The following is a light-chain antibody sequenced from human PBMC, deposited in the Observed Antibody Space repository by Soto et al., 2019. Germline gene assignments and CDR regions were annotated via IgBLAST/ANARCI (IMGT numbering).Light chain of an antibody. CDR3: QQRSNWPPYT. J-gene: IGKJ2*01. Sequence: EIMLTQSPATLSLSPGERATLSCRASQSVSSYLAWYQQKPGQAPRLLIYDASNRATGIPARFSGSVSGTDFTLTISSLEPEDFAVYYCQQRSNWPPYTFGQGTKLEIK. V-gene: IGKV3-11*01. CDR2: DAS. CDR1: QSVSSY.